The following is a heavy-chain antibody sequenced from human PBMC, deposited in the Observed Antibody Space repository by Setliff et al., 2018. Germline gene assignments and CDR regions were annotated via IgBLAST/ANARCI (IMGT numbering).Heavy chain of an antibody. CDR1: GYTFSRYW. J-gene: IGHJ4*02. Sequence: PGESLKISCKASGYTFSRYWIGWVRQMPGKGLEWLGIIYPSDSHTRYSPSFQGQVTISADKSISTAYLQWSSLKASDTAMYYCARIGSLGYYFDYWGQGTLVTVSS. D-gene: IGHD3-16*01. V-gene: IGHV5-51*01. CDR3: ARIGSLGYYFDY. CDR2: IYPSDSHT.